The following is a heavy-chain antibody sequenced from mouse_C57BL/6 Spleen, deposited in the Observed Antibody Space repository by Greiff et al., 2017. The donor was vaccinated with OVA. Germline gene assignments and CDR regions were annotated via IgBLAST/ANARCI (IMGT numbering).Heavy chain of an antibody. J-gene: IGHJ3*01. V-gene: IGHV3-6*01. CDR3: ARGGLRQAWFAD. CDR1: GYSITSGYY. Sequence: ESGPGLVKPSQSLSLTCSVTGYSITSGYYWNWIRQFPGNKLEWMGYISYDGSNNYNPSLKNRISITRDTSKNQFFLKLNSVTTEDTATYYCARGGLRQAWFADWGQGTLVTVSA. D-gene: IGHD2-4*01. CDR2: ISYDGSN.